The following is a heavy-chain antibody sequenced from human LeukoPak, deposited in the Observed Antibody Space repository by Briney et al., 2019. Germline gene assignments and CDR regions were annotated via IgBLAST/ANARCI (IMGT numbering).Heavy chain of an antibody. V-gene: IGHV4-34*01. CDR3: ARENWNYAAFYFDY. CDR2: INHSGST. D-gene: IGHD1-7*01. J-gene: IGHJ4*02. CDR1: GGSFSGYY. Sequence: SETLSLTCAVYGGSFSGYYWSWIRQPPGKGLEWIGEINHSGSTNYNPSLKSRVTISVDTSKNQFSLKLSSVTAADTAVYYCARENWNYAAFYFDYWGQGTLVTVSS.